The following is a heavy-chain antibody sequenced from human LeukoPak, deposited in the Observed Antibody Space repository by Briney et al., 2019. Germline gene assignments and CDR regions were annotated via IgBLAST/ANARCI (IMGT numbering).Heavy chain of an antibody. J-gene: IGHJ4*02. Sequence: GASVKVSCKASGYTITSYGISWVRQAPGQGLEWMGWISAYNGNTNYAQKLQGRVTITRDTSASTAYMELSSLRSEDTAVYYCARDPIRCRDCGVPFDYWGQGTLVTVSS. V-gene: IGHV1-18*01. CDR2: ISAYNGNT. D-gene: IGHD1-26*01. CDR3: ARDPIRCRDCGVPFDY. CDR1: GYTITSYG.